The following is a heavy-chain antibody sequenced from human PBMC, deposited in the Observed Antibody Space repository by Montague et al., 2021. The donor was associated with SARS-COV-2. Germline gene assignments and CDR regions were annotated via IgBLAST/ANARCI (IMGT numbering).Heavy chain of an antibody. Sequence: PALVKPTQTLTLTCTFSGFSLSTSGVGVGWIRQPPGKALEWLALIYWDDDKRYSPSLKRRLTITKDTSKNQVVLTMTNMDPVGTATYYCAHRRPGSGSYYFDYWGQGTLVTVSS. V-gene: IGHV2-5*02. CDR2: IYWDDDK. J-gene: IGHJ4*02. CDR1: GFSLSTSGVG. D-gene: IGHD3-10*01. CDR3: AHRRPGSGSYYFDY.